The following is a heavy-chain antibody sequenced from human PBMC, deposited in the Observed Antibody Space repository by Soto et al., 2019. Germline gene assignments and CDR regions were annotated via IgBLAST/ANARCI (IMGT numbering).Heavy chain of an antibody. Sequence: SGPTLVNPTQTLTMTCTFSGFSLSTSGMRVSWIRQPPGKALEWLARSDWDDDKFYNTSLKTRLTISKDSSKNRVVLTMTNMDPVDTATYYCARMFNCSGGTCPFDYWGQGTMVTVSS. CDR2: SDWDDDK. CDR1: GFSLSTSGMR. CDR3: ARMFNCSGGTCPFDY. V-gene: IGHV2-70*04. J-gene: IGHJ4*02. D-gene: IGHD2-15*01.